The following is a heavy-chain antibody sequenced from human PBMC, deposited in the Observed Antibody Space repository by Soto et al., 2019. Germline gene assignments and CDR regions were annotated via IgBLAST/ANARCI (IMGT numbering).Heavy chain of an antibody. J-gene: IGHJ6*02. CDR2: ISSSSAYI. V-gene: IGHV3-21*01. Sequence: CLRLACASSVLTFHTYTMKWVRQAPGKGLEWVSSISSSSAYIYYADSVKGRFTISRDNAKDSLFLQMNGLRAEDTAVYYCARDRKLGPGPNYYYYGMDVWGQGTTVTVSS. CDR1: VLTFHTYT. CDR3: ARDRKLGPGPNYYYYGMDV.